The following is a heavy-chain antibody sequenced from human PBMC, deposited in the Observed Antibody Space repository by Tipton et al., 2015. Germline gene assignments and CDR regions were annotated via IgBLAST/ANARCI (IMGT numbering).Heavy chain of an antibody. V-gene: IGHV4-39*01. J-gene: IGHJ6*02. Sequence: TLSLTCNVSGGSISRSSSYWGWIRQPPGKGLEWIGTVYYSGSTYYTPSLKSRVSISVDTSKNQFSLRLSSVTDADTAVYYCARQVGYCSGGTCYPGRYGMDVWGQGTTVTVSS. CDR2: VYYSGST. D-gene: IGHD2-15*01. CDR3: ARQVGYCSGGTCYPGRYGMDV. CDR1: GGSISRSSSY.